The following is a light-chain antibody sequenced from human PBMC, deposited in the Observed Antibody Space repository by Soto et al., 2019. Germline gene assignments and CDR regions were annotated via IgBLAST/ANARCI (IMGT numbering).Light chain of an antibody. J-gene: IGKJ4*01. CDR1: QSVSSN. V-gene: IGKV3-15*01. CDR2: GAS. Sequence: EIVMTHSPATLSVSPGERATLSCRASQSVSSNLGWYQQKPGQAPRLLIYGASTRATGIPARFSGSGSGTEFTLTISSLQSEDFAVYYCQQYNNWPLTFGGGTKVEIK. CDR3: QQYNNWPLT.